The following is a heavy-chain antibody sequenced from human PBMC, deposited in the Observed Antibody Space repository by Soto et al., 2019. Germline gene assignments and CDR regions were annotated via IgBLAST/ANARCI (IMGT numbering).Heavy chain of an antibody. CDR1: GFTFDDYA. J-gene: IGHJ4*02. D-gene: IGHD4-17*01. V-gene: IGHV3-9*01. CDR3: AKVRGDGDYVKPVIFDY. Sequence: EVQLVESGGGLVQPGRSLRLSCAASGFTFDDYAMHWVRQAPGKGLEWVSGISWNSGSIGYADSVKGRFTISRDNAKNSLYLQMNSLRAEDTALYYCAKVRGDGDYVKPVIFDYWGQGTLVTVSS. CDR2: ISWNSGSI.